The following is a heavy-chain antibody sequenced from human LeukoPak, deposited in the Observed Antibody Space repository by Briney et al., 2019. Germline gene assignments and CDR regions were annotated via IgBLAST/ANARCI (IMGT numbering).Heavy chain of an antibody. CDR1: GFTFSSYS. J-gene: IGHJ4*02. D-gene: IGHD3-22*01. CDR2: ISKNSGTI. V-gene: IGHV3-48*01. CDR3: ARDTGYYASSGYADY. Sequence: GGTLRLTCAASGFTFSSYSMDWLRQAPGKGLEWVSYISKNSGTIYYSDSVKGRFTISRDNAKNSLYLQMNSLRAEDTAVYYCARDTGYYASSGYADYWGQGTLVTVSS.